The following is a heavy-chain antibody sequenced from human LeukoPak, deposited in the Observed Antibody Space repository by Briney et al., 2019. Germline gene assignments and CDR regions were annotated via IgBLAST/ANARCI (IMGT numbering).Heavy chain of an antibody. CDR3: ARGLRGIMIRGAITDLNWFDA. J-gene: IGHJ5*02. V-gene: IGHV4-30-4*01. D-gene: IGHD3-10*01. CDR1: GGSISSGDYY. CDR2: IYHSGST. Sequence: SETLSLTCTVSGGSISSGDYYWTWIRQPPGKGLEWIGYIYHSGSTHYNSSLKSRLTISVDTSKNQFSLKLSSVTAADTAVYYCARGLRGIMIRGAITDLNWFDAWGQGTLVIVSS.